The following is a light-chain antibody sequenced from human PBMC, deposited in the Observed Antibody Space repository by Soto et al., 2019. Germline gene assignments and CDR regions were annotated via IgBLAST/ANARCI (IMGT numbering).Light chain of an antibody. CDR1: QSISSG. CDR2: KAS. V-gene: IGKV1-5*03. J-gene: IGKJ1*01. CDR3: QQYNSYWT. Sequence: DIQMTQSPSTLSASVGDRVTITCRASQSISSGLAWYQQKPGKAPKLLIYKASSLESGVPSRFSGSGSGTEFTLTISSLQPDDSATYYCQQYNSYWTFGQGTKVDIK.